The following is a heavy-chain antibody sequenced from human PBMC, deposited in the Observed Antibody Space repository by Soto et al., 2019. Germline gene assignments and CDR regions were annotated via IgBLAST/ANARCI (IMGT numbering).Heavy chain of an antibody. CDR1: GFTFSSYS. Sequence: GGSLRLSCAASGFTFSSYSMNWVRQAPGKGLEWVSSISSSSSYIYYADSVKGRFTISRDNAKNSLYLQMNSLRAEDTAVYYCARVRLFGVVIATVDYWGQGTLVTVSS. J-gene: IGHJ4*02. V-gene: IGHV3-21*01. CDR3: ARVRLFGVVIATVDY. D-gene: IGHD3-3*01. CDR2: ISSSSSYI.